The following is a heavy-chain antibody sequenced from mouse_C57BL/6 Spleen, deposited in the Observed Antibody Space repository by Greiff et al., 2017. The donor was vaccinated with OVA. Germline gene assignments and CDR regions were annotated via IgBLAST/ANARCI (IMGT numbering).Heavy chain of an antibody. Sequence: EVQLQQSGPELVKPGASVKISCKASGYTFTDYYMNWVKQSHGKSLEWIGDINPNNGGTSYNQKFKGKATLTVDKSSSTAYMELRSLTSEDSAVYYCASKDWDYWGQGTTLTVSS. CDR3: ASKDWDY. J-gene: IGHJ2*01. CDR1: GYTFTDYY. D-gene: IGHD4-1*01. CDR2: INPNNGGT. V-gene: IGHV1-26*01.